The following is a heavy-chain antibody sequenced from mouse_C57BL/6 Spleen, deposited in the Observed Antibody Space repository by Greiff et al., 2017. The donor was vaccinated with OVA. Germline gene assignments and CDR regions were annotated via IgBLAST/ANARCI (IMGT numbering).Heavy chain of an antibody. CDR2: IDPETGGT. V-gene: IGHV1-15*01. CDR1: GYTFTDYE. J-gene: IGHJ4*01. CDR3: TRKGYYYGSSLYYAIDY. D-gene: IGHD1-1*01. Sequence: QVQLQQSGAELVRPGASVTLSCKASGYTFTDYEMHWVKQTPVHGLEWIGAIDPETGGTAYNQKFKGKAILTADKSSSTAYMELRSLTSEDSAVYYCTRKGYYYGSSLYYAIDYWGQGTSVTVSS.